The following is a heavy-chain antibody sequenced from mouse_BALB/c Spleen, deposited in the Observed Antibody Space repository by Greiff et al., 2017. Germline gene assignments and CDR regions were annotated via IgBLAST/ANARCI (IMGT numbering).Heavy chain of an antibody. J-gene: IGHJ4*01. D-gene: IGHD2-4*01. CDR3: AKGSTMITRGAMDY. Sequence: VQLQQPGAELVKPGASVKLSCKASGYTFTSYWMHWVKQRPGQGLEWIGEIDPSDSYTNYNQKFKGKATLTVDKSSSTAYMQLSSLTSEDSAVYYCAKGSTMITRGAMDYWGQGTSVTVSS. CDR1: GYTFTSYW. CDR2: IDPSDSYT. V-gene: IGHV1-69*02.